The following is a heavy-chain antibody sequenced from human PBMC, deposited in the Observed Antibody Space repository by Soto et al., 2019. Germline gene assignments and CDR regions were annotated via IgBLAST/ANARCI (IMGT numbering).Heavy chain of an antibody. CDR3: ARGQYITIFGVVIPIDYYYYGMDV. V-gene: IGHV1-69*13. J-gene: IGHJ6*02. Sequence: GASVKVSCKASGGTFSSYAISWVRQAPGQGLEWMGGIIPIFGTANYAQKFQGRVTITADESTSTVYMELSSLRSEDTAVYYCARGQYITIFGVVIPIDYYYYGMDVWGQGTTVTVS. CDR1: GGTFSSYA. CDR2: IIPIFGTA. D-gene: IGHD3-3*01.